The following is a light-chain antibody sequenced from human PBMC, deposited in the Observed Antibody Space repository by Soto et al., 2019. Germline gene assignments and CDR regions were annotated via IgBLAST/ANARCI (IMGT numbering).Light chain of an antibody. CDR2: AAS. CDR3: LQRYNTPLT. V-gene: IGKV1-39*01. Sequence: DIQMTQSPSSLSASVGDRVTITCRASQSNSNYLNWYQQKPGKAPNLLIYAASSLRSGVPSRFSGSGSGTDFTLTIRSLQPEDFAAYYCLQRYNTPLTFGQGTRLEIK. J-gene: IGKJ5*01. CDR1: QSNSNY.